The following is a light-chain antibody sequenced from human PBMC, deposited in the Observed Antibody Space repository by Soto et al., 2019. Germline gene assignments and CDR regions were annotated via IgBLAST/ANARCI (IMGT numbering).Light chain of an antibody. CDR2: GVT. CDR3: SSYAGSNIYV. V-gene: IGLV2-8*01. CDR1: SSDVGRYNY. Sequence: QAVLTQPHSASGSPGQSVTFSCTGTSSDVGRYNYVSWYQQHPGKAPKLLIYGVTQRPSGVPDRFSGSKSGNTASLTVSGLQDEDECYYYCSSYAGSNIYVFGTGPKVTVL. J-gene: IGLJ1*01.